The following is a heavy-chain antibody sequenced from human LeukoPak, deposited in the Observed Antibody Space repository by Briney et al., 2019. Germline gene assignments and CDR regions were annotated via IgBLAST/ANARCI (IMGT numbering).Heavy chain of an antibody. D-gene: IGHD4-17*01. V-gene: IGHV3-21*01. Sequence: GGSLRLSCAASGFTFSSYSMNWVRQAPGKGLEWVSSISSSSSYIYYADSVKGRFTISRDNAKNSLYLQMNSLRAEDTAVYYCAGEPIYGDYEEGWGQGTLVTVSS. CDR2: ISSSSSYI. J-gene: IGHJ4*02. CDR1: GFTFSSYS. CDR3: AGEPIYGDYEEG.